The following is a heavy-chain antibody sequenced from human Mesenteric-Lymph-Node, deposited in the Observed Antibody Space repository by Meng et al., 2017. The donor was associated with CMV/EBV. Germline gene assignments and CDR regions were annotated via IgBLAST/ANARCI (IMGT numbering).Heavy chain of an antibody. J-gene: IGHJ4*02. V-gene: IGHV4-34*01. D-gene: IGHD3-9*01. CDR1: GGSFSAYY. CDR3: ARGNHYDILTGYSFDY. Sequence: YGGSFSAYYWTWIRQAPGKGLEWIGEVNPRGSANYNPSLKSRVTISVDTSKNQFSLKLSSVTAADTAVYYCARGNHYDILTGYSFDYWGQGTLVTVSS. CDR2: VNPRGSA.